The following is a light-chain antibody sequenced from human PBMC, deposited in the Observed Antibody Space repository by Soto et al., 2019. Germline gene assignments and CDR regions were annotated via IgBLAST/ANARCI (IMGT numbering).Light chain of an antibody. V-gene: IGLV2-14*01. J-gene: IGLJ1*01. CDR2: DVS. CDR3: SSYTSSSAYV. CDR1: SSDVGGYHY. Sequence: QSALTQPASVSGSPGQSITISCTGTSSDVGGYHYVSWYQQHPGKATKLMIYDVSNRPSGVSNRFSGSKSGNTASLTISGLHAEDEGDYSCSSYTSSSAYVFGTGTKVTVL.